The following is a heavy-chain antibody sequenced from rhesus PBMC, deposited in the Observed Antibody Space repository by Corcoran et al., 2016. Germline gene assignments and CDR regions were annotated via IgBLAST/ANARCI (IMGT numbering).Heavy chain of an antibody. V-gene: IGHV4-160*01. Sequence: QLQLQESGPGLVKPSETLSLTCAVSGGSISGYWWSWLRQPPGKGLEWIWRIEISGSTDYNPSLKSRVTISRDTSKNQFSLKLSSVTAADTAVYYCARGAFQGYDFWGQGVLVTVSS. J-gene: IGHJ4*01. CDR1: GGSISGYW. CDR2: IEISGST. D-gene: IGHD5-42*01. CDR3: ARGAFQGYDF.